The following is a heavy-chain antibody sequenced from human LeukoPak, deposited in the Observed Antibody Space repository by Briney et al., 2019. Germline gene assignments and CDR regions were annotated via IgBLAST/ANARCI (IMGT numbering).Heavy chain of an antibody. D-gene: IGHD6-19*01. Sequence: PGGSLRLSCAASGFSLSNFPMNWASQAPGKGLEWVASISTRSGYIFYADSVQGRFTISRDDSQNSVYLHMHSLSVGDTAVYYCATALGDSGWTTHFDSWGPGNQVIVSS. J-gene: IGHJ4*02. CDR2: ISTRSGYI. CDR3: ATALGDSGWTTHFDS. CDR1: GFSLSNFP. V-gene: IGHV3-21*01.